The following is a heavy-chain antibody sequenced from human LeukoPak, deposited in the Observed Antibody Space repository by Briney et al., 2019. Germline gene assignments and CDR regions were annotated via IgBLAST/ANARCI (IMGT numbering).Heavy chain of an antibody. CDR3: GRDHRDVNNGRVRNWFDH. CDR2: TYNSETT. V-gene: IGHV4-59*12. Sequence: PSETLSLTCTVSGGSISSYCWSWIRQPPGKGLVWSGHTYNSETTNYTPSLTSLITISVDTSKNQYSLKLSSVTAANTAVYYCGRDHRDVNNGRVRNWFDHWGQGTLVTVSS. CDR1: GGSISSYC. J-gene: IGHJ5*02. D-gene: IGHD5-24*01.